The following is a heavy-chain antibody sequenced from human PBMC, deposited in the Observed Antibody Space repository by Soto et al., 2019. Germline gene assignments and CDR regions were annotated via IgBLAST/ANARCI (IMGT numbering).Heavy chain of an antibody. Sequence: QVQLQESGPRLVKPSETLSLTCTVSGGLLSSGNYYWDWIRQSPGKGLECIGNVYYSGTTSYNPSQESRAIVSVDASQIQFSLNLSSVTASDTAVYYCARREIDNGGHGYAFDIWGQGTMVAVSS. CDR2: VYYSGTT. V-gene: IGHV4-39*01. D-gene: IGHD1-1*01. J-gene: IGHJ3*02. CDR3: ARREIDNGGHGYAFDI. CDR1: GGLLSSGNYY.